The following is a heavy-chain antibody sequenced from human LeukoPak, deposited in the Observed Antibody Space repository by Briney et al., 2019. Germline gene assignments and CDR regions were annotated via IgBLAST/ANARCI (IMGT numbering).Heavy chain of an antibody. CDR1: GYTFTSYA. CDR2: IIPIFGTA. Sequence: SVKVSCKASGYTFTSYAISWVRQAPGQGLEWMGGIIPIFGTANYAQKFQGRVTITADESTSTAYMELSSLRSEDTAVYYCASASGYYYGSGSHPFAFYYWGQGTLVTVSS. V-gene: IGHV1-69*13. CDR3: ASASGYYYGSGSHPFAFYY. D-gene: IGHD3-10*01. J-gene: IGHJ4*02.